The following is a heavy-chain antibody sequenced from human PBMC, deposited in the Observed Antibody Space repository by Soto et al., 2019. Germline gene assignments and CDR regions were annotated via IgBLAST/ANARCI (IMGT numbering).Heavy chain of an antibody. CDR3: ARVCGGASSFDY. CDR1: GASISSHTSY. D-gene: IGHD2-21*01. V-gene: IGHV4-31*03. CDR2: IYYSGTT. J-gene: IGHJ4*02. Sequence: QVHLQESGPGLVKPSQTLSLTCSVSGASISSHTSYWSWIRQHPVKGLEWNGYIYYSGTTYYSPSLKARVPISLDTSKNQFSLDLSSVTDADTAGYYCARVCGGASSFDYWGQRTLVTFSS.